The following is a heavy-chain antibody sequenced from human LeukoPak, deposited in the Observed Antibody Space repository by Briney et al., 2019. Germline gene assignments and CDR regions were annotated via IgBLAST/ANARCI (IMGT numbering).Heavy chain of an antibody. D-gene: IGHD3-3*01. CDR2: ISGSGGST. CDR3: AKVLRFLEWLSTDDYYYYYMDV. CDR1: GFTFSSYT. V-gene: IGHV3-23*01. J-gene: IGHJ6*03. Sequence: GGSLRLSCAASGFTFSSYTMSWVRQAPGKGLEWVSAISGSGGSTYYADSVKGRFTISRDNSKNTLYLQMNSLRAEDTAVYYCAKVLRFLEWLSTDDYYYYYMDVWGKGTTVTVSS.